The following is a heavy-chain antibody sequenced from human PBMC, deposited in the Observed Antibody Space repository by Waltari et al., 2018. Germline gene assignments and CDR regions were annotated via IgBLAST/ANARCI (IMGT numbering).Heavy chain of an antibody. D-gene: IGHD3-22*01. CDR2: ISSSSSTI. CDR3: ARENDSSGYPLSYYYYYLDV. Sequence: EVQLVESGGGLVQPGGSLRLSCAASGFTFSSYSMNWVRQAPGKGLEWVSYISSSSSTIYYADSVKGRFTISIDNAKNSLYLQMNILRAEDTAVYYCARENDSSGYPLSYYYYYLDVWGKGTTVTVSS. CDR1: GFTFSSYS. J-gene: IGHJ6*03. V-gene: IGHV3-48*04.